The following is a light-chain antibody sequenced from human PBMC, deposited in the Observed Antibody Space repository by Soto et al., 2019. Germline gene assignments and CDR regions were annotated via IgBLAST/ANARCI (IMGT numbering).Light chain of an antibody. J-gene: IGKJ5*01. CDR3: QQYNNWPLT. Sequence: EIVMTQSPATLSVSPGERATLSCRASQSVSSNLAWYQQKPGQAPRLLIYCASTRATGIPARFSGSGSGTEFTLTISSLQSEESAVYYCQQYNNWPLTFGQGTRLEIK. CDR1: QSVSSN. CDR2: CAS. V-gene: IGKV3-15*01.